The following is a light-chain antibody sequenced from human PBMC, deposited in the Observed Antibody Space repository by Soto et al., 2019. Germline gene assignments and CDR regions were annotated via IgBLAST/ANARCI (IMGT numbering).Light chain of an antibody. Sequence: QSVLTQPPSVSGAPGQWVTISCTGSNSNIGAGYNVHWYQQLPGTAPKLLIFGTTNRPSGVPDRFSGSKSGSSAFLAITGLQAEDEADYYCQSSDTSLSGSEVFGGGTQLTVL. J-gene: IGLJ2*01. CDR3: QSSDTSLSGSEV. CDR2: GTT. V-gene: IGLV1-40*01. CDR1: NSNIGAGYN.